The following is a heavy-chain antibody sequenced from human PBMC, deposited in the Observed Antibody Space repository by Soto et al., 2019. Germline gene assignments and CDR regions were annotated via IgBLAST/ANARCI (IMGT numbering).Heavy chain of an antibody. CDR1: GGSISSYY. V-gene: IGHV4-59*08. CDR2: IYYSGST. Sequence: QVQLQESGPGLVKPSETLSLTCTVSGGSISSYYWSWIRQPPGKGLEWIGYIYYSGSTNYNPSLNSXXTXSXXTSKNQFSLKLSSVTAADTAVYYCARLWFGEPVDYWGQGTLVTVSS. J-gene: IGHJ4*02. CDR3: ARLWFGEPVDY. D-gene: IGHD3-10*01.